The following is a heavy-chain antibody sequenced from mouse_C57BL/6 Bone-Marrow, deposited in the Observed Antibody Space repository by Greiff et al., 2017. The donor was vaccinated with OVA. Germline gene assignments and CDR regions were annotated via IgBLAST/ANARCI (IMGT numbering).Heavy chain of an antibody. CDR2: INPYNGGT. J-gene: IGHJ1*03. D-gene: IGHD1-1*01. V-gene: IGHV1-19*01. CDR1: GYTFTDYY. Sequence: EVKLQESGPVLVKPGASVKMSCKASGYTFTDYYMNWVKQSHGKSLEWIGVINPYNGGTSYNQKFKGKATLTVDKSSSTAYMGLNSLTSEDSAVYYCARRNYYGSSYRCFDVWGTGTTVTVSS. CDR3: ARRNYYGSSYRCFDV.